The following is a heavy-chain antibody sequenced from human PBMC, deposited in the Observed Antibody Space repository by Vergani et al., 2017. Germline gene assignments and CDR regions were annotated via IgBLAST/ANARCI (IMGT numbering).Heavy chain of an antibody. CDR1: GFTFSSYD. CDR2: IGTAGDT. D-gene: IGHD3-22*01. J-gene: IGHJ4*02. V-gene: IGHV3-13*04. Sequence: EVQLVESGGGLVQPGGSLRLSCAASGFTFSSYDMHWVRQATGKGLEWVSAIGTAGDTYYPGSVKGRFTISRDNSKNTLYLQMNSLRAEDTAVYYCAKPPTYYYDSSGYYRDYWGQGTLVTVSS. CDR3: AKPPTYYYDSSGYYRDY.